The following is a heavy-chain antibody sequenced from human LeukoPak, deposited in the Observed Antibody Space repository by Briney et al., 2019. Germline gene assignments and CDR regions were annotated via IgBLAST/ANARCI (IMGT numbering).Heavy chain of an antibody. CDR1: GYSFTSYW. D-gene: IGHD3-10*01. J-gene: IGHJ5*02. Sequence: GESLKISCKGSGYSFTSYWIGWVRQMPGKGLEWMGIIYPGDSDTRYSPSFQGQATISADKSISTAYLQWSSLKASDTAMYYCARLYYGSGRDKNWFDPWGQGTLVTVSS. CDR2: IYPGDSDT. V-gene: IGHV5-51*01. CDR3: ARLYYGSGRDKNWFDP.